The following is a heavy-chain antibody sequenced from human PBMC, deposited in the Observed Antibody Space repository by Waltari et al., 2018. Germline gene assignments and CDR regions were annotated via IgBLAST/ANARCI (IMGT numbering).Heavy chain of an antibody. CDR3: ARSYRDGEADAFDI. D-gene: IGHD1-26*01. Sequence: VQLQQWGAGLLQPSETLSLPCAVYGGSLRGYYWRWIRQPPGRGLEWIGEINHSGSTNYNPSLKSRVTISVDTSKNQFSLKLSSVTAADTAVYYCARSYRDGEADAFDIWGQGTMVTVSS. J-gene: IGHJ3*02. V-gene: IGHV4-34*01. CDR1: GGSLRGYY. CDR2: INHSGST.